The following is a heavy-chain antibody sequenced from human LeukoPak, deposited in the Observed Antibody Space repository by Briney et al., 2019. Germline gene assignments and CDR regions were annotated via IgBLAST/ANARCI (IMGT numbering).Heavy chain of an antibody. CDR2: INHSRTT. J-gene: IGHJ4*02. V-gene: IGHV4-34*01. CDR1: GGSFSGYY. D-gene: IGHD3-22*01. Sequence: SETLSLTCAVYGGSFSGYYWRWIRQPPGKGLEGMGEINHSRTTNYNPSLKSPVTISVDTSKNQFSLKLSSVTAADTAVYYCARASTNYDSSGYYVDYWGQGTLVTVSS. CDR3: ARASTNYDSSGYYVDY.